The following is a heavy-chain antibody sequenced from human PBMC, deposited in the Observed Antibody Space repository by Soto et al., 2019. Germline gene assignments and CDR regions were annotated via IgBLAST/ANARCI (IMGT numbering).Heavy chain of an antibody. CDR1: GFTFSSYA. Sequence: EVQLLESGGGLVQPGGSLRLSCAASGFTFSSYAMSWVRQAPGKGLEWVSAISGSGGSTYYADSVKGRFTNSRDNSKNTLYLQMNSLRAEDTAVYYCANCPPTHQPLLYYFDYWGQGTLVTVSS. D-gene: IGHD2-21*02. CDR2: ISGSGGST. CDR3: ANCPPTHQPLLYYFDY. J-gene: IGHJ4*02. V-gene: IGHV3-23*01.